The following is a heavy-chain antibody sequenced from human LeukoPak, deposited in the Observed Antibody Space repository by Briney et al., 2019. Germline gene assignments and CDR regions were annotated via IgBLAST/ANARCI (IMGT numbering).Heavy chain of an antibody. CDR2: ISGSGGST. CDR1: GFSFSSYA. V-gene: IGHV3-23*01. D-gene: IGHD5-18*01. CDR3: AKDRGGIVDTAMVIPY. J-gene: IGHJ4*02. Sequence: GGSLRLSCAASGFSFSSYAMSWVRQAPGKGLEWVSAISGSGGSTYYADSVKGRFTISRDNSKNTLYLQMNSLRAEDTAVYYCAKDRGGIVDTAMVIPYWGQGTLVTVSS.